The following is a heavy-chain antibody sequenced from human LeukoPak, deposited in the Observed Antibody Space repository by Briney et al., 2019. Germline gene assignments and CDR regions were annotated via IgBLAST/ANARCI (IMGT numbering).Heavy chain of an antibody. V-gene: IGHV3-7*03. Sequence: GGSLRLSCAASGFTFSSYLMSWVRQAPGKGLEWVANIKQDGSEKYYVDSVKGRFTISRDNAKNSLYLQMNSLRAEDTAVYYCARIKYGLYYFDYWGQGTLVTVSS. CDR3: ARIKYGLYYFDY. CDR2: IKQDGSEK. J-gene: IGHJ4*02. CDR1: GFTFSSYL. D-gene: IGHD4-17*01.